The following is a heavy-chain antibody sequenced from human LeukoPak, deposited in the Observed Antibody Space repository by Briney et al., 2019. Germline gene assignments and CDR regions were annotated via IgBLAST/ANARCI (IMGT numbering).Heavy chain of an antibody. CDR2: ISAGGGNT. J-gene: IGHJ4*02. D-gene: IGHD4-17*01. V-gene: IGHV3-23*01. CDR3: AKGHSDYGTGFGC. Sequence: GGSLRLSCAASGFPFRTFAMRWVRQAPGKGLECASVISAGGGNTYYADSVKGRFTISRDNSKSTLYLQMTSLRAEDTAVYYCAKGHSDYGTGFGCWGQGTLVTVSS. CDR1: GFPFRTFA.